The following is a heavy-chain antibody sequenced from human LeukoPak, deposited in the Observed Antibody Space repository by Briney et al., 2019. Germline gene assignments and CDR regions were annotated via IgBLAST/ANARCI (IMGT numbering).Heavy chain of an antibody. CDR2: ISSSSSYI. V-gene: IGHV3-21*01. D-gene: IGHD5-24*01. J-gene: IGHJ2*01. CDR3: ARGINYYWYFDL. Sequence: PGGSLRLSCAASGFTFSSYSMTRVRQAPGKGLEWVSSISSSSSYIYYADSLKGRFTISRDNAKNSLYLQMNSLRAEDTAVYYCARGINYYWYFDLWGRGTLVTVSS. CDR1: GFTFSSYS.